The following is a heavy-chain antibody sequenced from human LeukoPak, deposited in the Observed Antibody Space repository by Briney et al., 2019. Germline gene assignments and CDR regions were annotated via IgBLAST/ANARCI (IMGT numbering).Heavy chain of an antibody. V-gene: IGHV4-61*02. D-gene: IGHD2-21*02. Sequence: SQTLSLTCSVSGGSVTSGRYYWTWIRQPGGEGLEWIGRLYTNDNTNYDPSLESRVSISVDTSKSQFYLQLTSVTAADTAVYFCARGVVTDDYYMDVWGKGITVIVSS. CDR3: ARGVVTDDYYMDV. J-gene: IGHJ6*03. CDR2: LYTNDNT. CDR1: GGSVTSGRYY.